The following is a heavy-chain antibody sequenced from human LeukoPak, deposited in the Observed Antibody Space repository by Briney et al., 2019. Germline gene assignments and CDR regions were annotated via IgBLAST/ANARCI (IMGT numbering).Heavy chain of an antibody. CDR2: ISSSGSII. J-gene: IGHJ4*02. CDR3: AKRSGINYGFFDS. CDR1: GFTFSDYY. V-gene: IGHV3-11*01. Sequence: GGSLRLSCAASGFTFSDYYMSWIRQAPGKGLEWVSYISSSGSIIYYADSVKGRFTISRDNSKNTAYLQMNSLRSEDTAVYYCAKRSGINYGFFDSWGQGTLVTVSS. D-gene: IGHD1-26*01.